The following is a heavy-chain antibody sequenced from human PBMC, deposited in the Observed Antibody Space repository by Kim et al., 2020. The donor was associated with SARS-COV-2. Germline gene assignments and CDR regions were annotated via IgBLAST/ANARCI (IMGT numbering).Heavy chain of an antibody. D-gene: IGHD2-8*02. CDR2: NP. V-gene: IGHV7-4-1*02. J-gene: IGHJ4*02. Sequence: NPTYAQGFTRRFVFYMDTSVSTAYLQVSSLKAEDTAVYYCARDSTGYFDSWGQGTLVTVSS. CDR3: ARDSTGYFDS.